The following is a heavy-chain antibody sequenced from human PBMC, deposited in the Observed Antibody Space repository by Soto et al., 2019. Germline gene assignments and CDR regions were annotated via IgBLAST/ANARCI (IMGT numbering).Heavy chain of an antibody. Sequence: GGSLRLSCAASGFTFSSYGMHWVRQAPGKGLEWVAVISYDGSNKYYADSVKGRFTISRDNSKNTLYLQMNSLRAEDTAVYYCAKPDTPYCSSTSCSPSSSSWVDAFDIWGQGTMVTVSS. CDR2: ISYDGSNK. D-gene: IGHD2-2*01. J-gene: IGHJ3*02. CDR1: GFTFSSYG. CDR3: AKPDTPYCSSTSCSPSSSSWVDAFDI. V-gene: IGHV3-30*18.